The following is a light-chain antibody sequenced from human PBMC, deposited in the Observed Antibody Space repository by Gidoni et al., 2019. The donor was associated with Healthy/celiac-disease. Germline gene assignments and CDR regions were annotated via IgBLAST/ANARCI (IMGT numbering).Light chain of an antibody. CDR2: KAS. CDR3: QQYNTHWA. CDR1: QSISSW. V-gene: IGKV1-5*03. J-gene: IGKJ1*01. Sequence: IQMNPSPSTLSASVGDRVTITYRASQSISSWLAWYQQKPGKAPKLLIYKASSLESGVPSRFSGSGSGTEFTLTISSLQPDDFATYYCQQYNTHWAFGQGTKVEIK.